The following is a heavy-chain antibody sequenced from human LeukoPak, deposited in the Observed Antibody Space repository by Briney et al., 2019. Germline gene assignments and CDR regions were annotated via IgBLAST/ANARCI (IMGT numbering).Heavy chain of an antibody. D-gene: IGHD2-2*02. CDR1: GFTLTSYA. J-gene: IGHJ4*02. CDR2: ISGDGGST. Sequence: AGGSLRLSCAASGFTLTSYAMNWVRQTRGKGVEWVSVISGDGGSTFYADSVNGRFTISRDNSKNTLFLQMNSLRADDTALYYCAKGTATSCYTGFDYWGQGTLVTVSS. V-gene: IGHV3-23*01. CDR3: AKGTATSCYTGFDY.